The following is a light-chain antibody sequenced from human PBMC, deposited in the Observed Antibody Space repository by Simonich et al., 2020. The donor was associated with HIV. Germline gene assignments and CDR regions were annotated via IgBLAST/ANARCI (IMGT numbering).Light chain of an antibody. V-gene: IGLV3-19*01. CDR3: NYRDTSGDHRGVV. J-gene: IGLJ2*01. CDR2: GKN. Sequence: SSELTQDPAVSVALGQTVRITCQGDSLRSYYASWYQQKPGQAPVLVIYGKNNRPAGIPDRVSGSSSGNTASLTITGAKAEDEADYYCNYRDTSGDHRGVVFGGGTKVTVL. CDR1: SLRSYY.